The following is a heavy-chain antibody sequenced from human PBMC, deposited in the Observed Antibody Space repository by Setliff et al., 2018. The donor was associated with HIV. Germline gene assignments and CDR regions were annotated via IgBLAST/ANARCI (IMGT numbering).Heavy chain of an antibody. CDR2: IYTSGST. CDR3: ARGGREYGVNYYYYMDV. Sequence: SETLSLTCTVSGGSISTYFWTWIRQPPGKGLEWIGYIYTSGSTNYNPSLESRVMISVDTSKNHFSLRLSSVTAADTAVYYCARGGREYGVNYYYYMDVWGKGTTVTVSS. D-gene: IGHD3-10*01. CDR1: GGSISTYF. V-gene: IGHV4-4*08. J-gene: IGHJ6*03.